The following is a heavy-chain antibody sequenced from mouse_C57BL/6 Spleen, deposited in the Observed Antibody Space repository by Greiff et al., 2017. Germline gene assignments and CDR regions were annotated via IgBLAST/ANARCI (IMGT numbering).Heavy chain of an antibody. CDR3: ARGNKLAY. D-gene: IGHD5-1-1*01. J-gene: IGHJ3*01. V-gene: IGHV1-69*01. CDR2: IDPSDSYT. CDR1: GYTFTSYW. Sequence: VQLQQPGAELVMPGASVKLSCKASGYTFTSYWMHWVKQRPGQGLEWIGEIDPSDSYTNYNRKFKGKSTLTVDKSSSTAYMQLSSRTSEDSAVXYWARGNKLAYGGQGTLVTVSA.